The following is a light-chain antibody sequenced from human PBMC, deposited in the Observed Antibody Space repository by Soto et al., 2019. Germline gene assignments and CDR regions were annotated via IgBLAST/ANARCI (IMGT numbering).Light chain of an antibody. CDR3: CSWAGSNTFYF. CDR2: EVS. CDR1: TTDVGSYNL. V-gene: IGLV2-23*02. Sequence: QSALTQPASVSGSPGQSITISCTGTTTDVGSYNLVSWYQQHPGRAPKLMIYEVSRRPSGVSNRFSGSKSGNTASLTISGLQAEDEADYYCCSWAGSNTFYFFGTGT. J-gene: IGLJ1*01.